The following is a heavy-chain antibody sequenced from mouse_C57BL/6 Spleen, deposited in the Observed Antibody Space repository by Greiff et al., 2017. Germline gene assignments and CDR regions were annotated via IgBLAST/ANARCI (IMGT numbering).Heavy chain of an antibody. CDR1: GYAFSSSW. CDR3: ARDYYGPYAMDY. V-gene: IGHV1-82*01. J-gene: IGHJ4*01. Sequence: VKLMESGPELVKPGASVKISCKASGYAFSSSWINWVKQRPGKGLEWIGRIYPGDGDTNYNGKFKGKATLTADKSSSTAYMQLSSLTSEDSAVYFCARDYYGPYAMDYWGQGTSVTVSS. D-gene: IGHD1-1*01. CDR2: IYPGDGDT.